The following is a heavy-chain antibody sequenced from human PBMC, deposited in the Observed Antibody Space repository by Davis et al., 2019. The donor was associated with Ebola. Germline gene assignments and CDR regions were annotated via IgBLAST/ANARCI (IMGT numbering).Heavy chain of an antibody. CDR3: ARGKTGLRLGELSLPFDY. Sequence: ASVKVSCKASGYTFTSYYMHWVRQAPGQGLEWMGIINPSGGSTSYAQKFQGRVTMTRDTSTSTVYMELSSLRSEDTAVYYCARGKTGLRLGELSLPFDYWGQGALVTVSS. J-gene: IGHJ4*02. V-gene: IGHV1-46*01. CDR1: GYTFTSYY. CDR2: INPSGGST. D-gene: IGHD3-16*02.